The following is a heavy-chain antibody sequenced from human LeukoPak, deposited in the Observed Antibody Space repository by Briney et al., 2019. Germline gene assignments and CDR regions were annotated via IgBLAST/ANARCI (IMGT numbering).Heavy chain of an antibody. CDR1: GGSISSSSYC. CDR3: ARLTLGYGSGSYYRRYYFDY. V-gene: IGHV4-39*07. J-gene: IGHJ4*02. D-gene: IGHD3-10*01. Sequence: PSETLSLTCTVSGGSISSSSYCWGWIRQPPGKGLEWIGSIYYSGSTYYNPSLKSRVTISVDTSKNQFSLKLSSVTAADTAVYYCARLTLGYGSGSYYRRYYFDYWGQGTLVTVSS. CDR2: IYYSGST.